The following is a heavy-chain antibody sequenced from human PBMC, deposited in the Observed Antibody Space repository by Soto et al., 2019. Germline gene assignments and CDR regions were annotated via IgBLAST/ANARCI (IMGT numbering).Heavy chain of an antibody. CDR2: INPGNGDT. CDR3: ARNDCSSTSCYNYYYYGMDV. Sequence: QVQLVQSGTEVKKPGASVKVSCKTSGYSFTKYGLHWVRQAPGQRLEWMGWINPGNGDTKYSQKFQGRVTITRDTSATTAYMELSSLRSEDSAVFYCARNDCSSTSCYNYYYYGMDVWGQGTTVTVSS. D-gene: IGHD2-2*01. J-gene: IGHJ6*02. CDR1: GYSFTKYG. V-gene: IGHV1-3*01.